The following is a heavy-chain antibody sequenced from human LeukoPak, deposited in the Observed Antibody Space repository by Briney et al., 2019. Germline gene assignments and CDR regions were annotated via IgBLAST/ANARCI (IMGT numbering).Heavy chain of an antibody. CDR1: GYTFTRYY. D-gene: IGHD5-12*01. Sequence: ASVKVSCKASGYTFTRYYMHWVRQAPGQGLEWMGIINPSGGSARYAQKFQGRVTMTRDMSISTAYMELSRLRSDDTAVYYCARDPSNSGYDYLYYFDYWGQGTLVTVSS. V-gene: IGHV1-46*01. CDR3: ARDPSNSGYDYLYYFDY. J-gene: IGHJ4*02. CDR2: INPSGGSA.